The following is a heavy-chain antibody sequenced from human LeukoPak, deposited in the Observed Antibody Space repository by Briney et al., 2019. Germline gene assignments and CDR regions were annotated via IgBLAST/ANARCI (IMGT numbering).Heavy chain of an antibody. V-gene: IGHV1-8*03. D-gene: IGHD1-14*01. CDR2: MSPNSDNT. Sequence: GASVKVSCKASGYTFTSYAMNWVRQAPGQGLEWMGRMSPNSDNTGYAHKFQGRVTFTRNTSISTAYMELSSLSSEDTAVYYCARRRVGTHFDYWGQGTLVTVSS. CDR3: ARRRVGTHFDY. J-gene: IGHJ4*02. CDR1: GYTFTSYA.